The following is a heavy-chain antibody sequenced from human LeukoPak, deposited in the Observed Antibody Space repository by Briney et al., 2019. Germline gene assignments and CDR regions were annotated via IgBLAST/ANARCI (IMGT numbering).Heavy chain of an antibody. D-gene: IGHD6-25*01. V-gene: IGHV3-30*02. CDR3: ARRYSSGGNDY. Sequence: PGGSLRLSCAPSGFTFSTYCIDSVRHAPGKGLEWVSFIRYDGSNKYYTDSVKGRFALSRDNSKNTLYLQMDTLRAEDTAVYYCARRYSSGGNDYWGQGTLVTVSS. J-gene: IGHJ4*02. CDR1: GFTFSTYC. CDR2: IRYDGSNK.